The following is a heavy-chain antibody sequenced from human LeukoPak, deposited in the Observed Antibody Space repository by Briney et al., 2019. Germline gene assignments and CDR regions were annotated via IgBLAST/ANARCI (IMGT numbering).Heavy chain of an antibody. Sequence: GGSLRLSCAASGFTFSSYSMNWVRQAPGKGLEWVSYISSSSSTIYYADSVKGRFTISRDNAKNSLYLQMNSLRDEDTAVYYCASSSPPRYYYDSCGPDAFDIWGQGTMVTVSS. V-gene: IGHV3-48*02. D-gene: IGHD3-22*01. CDR2: ISSSSSTI. CDR1: GFTFSSYS. CDR3: ASSSPPRYYYDSCGPDAFDI. J-gene: IGHJ3*02.